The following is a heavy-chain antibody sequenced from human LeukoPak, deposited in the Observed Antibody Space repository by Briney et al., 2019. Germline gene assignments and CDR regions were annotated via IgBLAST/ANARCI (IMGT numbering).Heavy chain of an antibody. CDR3: AKFRGLMSYYFDY. Sequence: GGSLRLSCAASGFTFSSYTMNWIRQAPGKGLEWVSSISDSSSIYYTDSVQGRFTISRDNAKNSLNLQMNSLRAEDTAIYYCAKFRGLMSYYFDYWGQGNLVTVSS. CDR1: GFTFSSYT. J-gene: IGHJ4*02. D-gene: IGHD2-8*01. V-gene: IGHV3-21*04. CDR2: ISDSSSI.